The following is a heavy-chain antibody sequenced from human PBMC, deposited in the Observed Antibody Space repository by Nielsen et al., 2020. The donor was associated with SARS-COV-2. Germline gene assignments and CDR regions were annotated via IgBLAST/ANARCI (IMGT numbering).Heavy chain of an antibody. J-gene: IGHJ3*02. CDR1: GFTFSDYY. CDR2: ISSSSSYT. CDR3: ARLPLIAAAGVHDAFDI. Sequence: GESLKISCAASGFTFSDYYMSWIRQAPGKGLEWVSYISSSSSYTNYADSVKGRFTISRDNAKNSLYLQMNSLRAEDTAVYYCARLPLIAAAGVHDAFDIWGQGTMVTVSS. V-gene: IGHV3-11*03. D-gene: IGHD6-13*01.